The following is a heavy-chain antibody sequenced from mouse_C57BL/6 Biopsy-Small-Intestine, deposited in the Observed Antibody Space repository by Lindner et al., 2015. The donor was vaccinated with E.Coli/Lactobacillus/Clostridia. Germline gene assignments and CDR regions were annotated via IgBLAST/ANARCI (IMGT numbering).Heavy chain of an antibody. CDR3: ARGLLRYFGMDV. Sequence: SVKVSCKASGSTFTDYYVHWVRQAPGQGLEWMGRIYPNTGGSNYAQKFLGRVTMTSDTSISTAYMEVTSLTSDDTAVYFCARGLLRYFGMDVWGQGTTVTVSS. V-gene: IGHV1-19*01. CDR1: GSTFTDYY. CDR2: IYPNTGGS. D-gene: IGHD2-10*02. J-gene: IGHJ1*01.